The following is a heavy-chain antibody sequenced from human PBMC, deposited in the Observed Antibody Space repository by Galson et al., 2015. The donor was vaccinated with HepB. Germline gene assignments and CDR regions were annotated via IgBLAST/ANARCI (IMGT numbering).Heavy chain of an antibody. CDR1: GFTFSSYG. D-gene: IGHD6-13*01. V-gene: IGHV3-30*18. CDR3: AKDTSSSWLDY. Sequence: SLRLSCAASGFTFSSYGMHWVRQAPGKGLEWVAVISYDGSNKYYADSVKGRFTISRDNSKNTLYLQMNSLRAEDTAVYYCAKDTSSSWLDYWGQGTLVTVSS. J-gene: IGHJ4*02. CDR2: ISYDGSNK.